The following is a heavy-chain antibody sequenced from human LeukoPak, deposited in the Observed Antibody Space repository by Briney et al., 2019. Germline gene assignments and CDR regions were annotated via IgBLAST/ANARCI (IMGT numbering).Heavy chain of an antibody. CDR3: ARTGYYYDSSGYYYLDY. J-gene: IGHJ4*02. CDR1: GFTVSTTY. CDR2: IYSGGST. V-gene: IGHV3-66*02. Sequence: PGGSLRLSCAASGFTVSTTYMSWVRQAPGKGLGWVSVIYSGGSTYYADSVKGRFTISRDNSKNTLYLQMNSLRDEDTAVYYCARTGYYYDSSGYYYLDYWGQGTLVSVSS. D-gene: IGHD3-22*01.